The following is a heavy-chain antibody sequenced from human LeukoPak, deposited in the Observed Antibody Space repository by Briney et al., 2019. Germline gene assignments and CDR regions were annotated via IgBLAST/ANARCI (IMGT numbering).Heavy chain of an antibody. Sequence: ASVKVSCKASGYTFTGYYMHWVRQAPGQGLEWMGWINPNSGGTNYAQKFQGRVTMTRDTSISTAYMELSRLRSDDTAAYYCARGAGYSSSWYLRPYYFDYWGQGTLVTVSS. CDR3: ARGAGYSSSWYLRPYYFDY. V-gene: IGHV1-2*02. D-gene: IGHD6-13*01. J-gene: IGHJ4*02. CDR1: GYTFTGYY. CDR2: INPNSGGT.